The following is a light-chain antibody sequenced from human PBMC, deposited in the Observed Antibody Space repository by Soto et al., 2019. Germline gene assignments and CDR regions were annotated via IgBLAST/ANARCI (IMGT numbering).Light chain of an antibody. CDR1: QSIFDRSYDKKY. V-gene: IGKV4-1*01. CDR3: QQYYSNPWT. Sequence: DIVMTQSPDFMAVSLGERATMNCKSSQSIFDRSYDKKYLPWYQHKPGQPPKLLIYWASTRESGVPDRFSGGGSGTDFTLTISSLQPEDVAVYFCQQYYSNPWTFGQGTKVDIK. J-gene: IGKJ1*01. CDR2: WAS.